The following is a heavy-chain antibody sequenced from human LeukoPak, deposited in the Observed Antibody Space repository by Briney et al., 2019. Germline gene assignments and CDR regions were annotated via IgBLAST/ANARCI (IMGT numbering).Heavy chain of an antibody. CDR2: ISSASNTI. J-gene: IGHJ5*02. CDR1: GFTFSSYS. D-gene: IGHD3-10*01. Sequence: GGSLRLSCAASGFTFSSYSMNWVRQAPGKGLEWVSYISSASNTIYYADSVKGRFTISRDNAKNSLYLQMNSLRAEDMAMYYCARDGWCGDYNWLDPWGQGTLVTVSS. V-gene: IGHV3-48*01. CDR3: ARDGWCGDYNWLDP.